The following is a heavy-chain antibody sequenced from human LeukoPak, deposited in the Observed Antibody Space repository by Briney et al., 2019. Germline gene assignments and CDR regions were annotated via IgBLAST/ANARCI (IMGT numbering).Heavy chain of an antibody. V-gene: IGHV1-69*05. CDR1: GGTFSSSP. CDR3: ASDYGDYIY. J-gene: IGHJ4*02. CDR2: IIPMFSTS. D-gene: IGHD4-17*01. Sequence: ASVKVSCKASGGTFSSSPISWLRQAPGQGLEWMGRIIPMFSTSNYAQKFQDRVAITTDESTRTAYMELRSLRFEDTAVFYCASDYGDYIYWGQGTLVTVSS.